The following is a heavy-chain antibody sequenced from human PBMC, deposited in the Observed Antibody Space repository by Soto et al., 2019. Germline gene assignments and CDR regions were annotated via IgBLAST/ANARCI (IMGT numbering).Heavy chain of an antibody. CDR1: GYTFTGYY. CDR3: ARAPIAVAGTGAFDI. Sequence: ASVKVSCKASGYTFTGYYMHWVRQAPGQGLERMGWINPNSGGTNYAQKFQGRVTMTRDTSISTAYMELSRLRSDDTAVYYCARAPIAVAGTGAFDIWGQGTMVTVSS. J-gene: IGHJ3*02. D-gene: IGHD6-19*01. CDR2: INPNSGGT. V-gene: IGHV1-2*02.